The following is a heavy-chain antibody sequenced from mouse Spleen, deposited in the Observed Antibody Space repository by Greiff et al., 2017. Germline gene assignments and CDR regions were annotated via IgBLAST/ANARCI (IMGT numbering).Heavy chain of an antibody. V-gene: IGHV1S22*01. CDR3: TTMRGALGY. Sequence: LKQPGSELVRPGASVKLSCKASGYTFTSYWMHWVKQRPGQGLEWIGNIYPGSGSTNYDEKFKSKATLTVDTSSSTAYMQLSSLTSEDSAVYYCTTMRGALGYWGQGTTLTVSS. CDR1: GYTFTSYW. J-gene: IGHJ2*01. CDR2: IYPGSGST. D-gene: IGHD6-5*01.